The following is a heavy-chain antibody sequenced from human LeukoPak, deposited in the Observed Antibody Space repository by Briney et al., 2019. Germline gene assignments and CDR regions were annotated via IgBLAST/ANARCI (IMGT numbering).Heavy chain of an antibody. V-gene: IGHV7-4-1*02. D-gene: IGHD3-10*01. CDR2: INTNTGNP. CDR3: ARKHIWFGEGYYYYYMDV. J-gene: IGHJ6*03. CDR1: GYTFTSYA. Sequence: AASVKVSCKASGYTFTSYAMNWVRQAPGQGLEWMGWINTNTGNPTYAQGFTGRFVFSLDTSVSTAYLQISSLKAEDTAVYYCARKHIWFGEGYYYYYMDVWGKGTTVTVSS.